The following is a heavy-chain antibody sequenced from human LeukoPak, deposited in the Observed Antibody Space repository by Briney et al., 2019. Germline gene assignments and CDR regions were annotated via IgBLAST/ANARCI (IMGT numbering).Heavy chain of an antibody. D-gene: IGHD3-9*01. CDR3: AKERSVRYFDWLTLDY. V-gene: IGHV3-23*01. CDR2: ISGSGGST. CDR1: GGSFSGYY. Sequence: ETLSLTCAVYGGSFSGYYWSWIRQAPGKGLEWVSAISGSGGSTYYADSVKGRFTISRDNSKNTLYLQMNSLRAEDTAVYYCAKERSVRYFDWLTLDYWGQGTLVTVSS. J-gene: IGHJ4*02.